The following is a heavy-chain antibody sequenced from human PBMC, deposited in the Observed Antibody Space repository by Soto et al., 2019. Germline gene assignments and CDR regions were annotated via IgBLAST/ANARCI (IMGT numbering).Heavy chain of an antibody. V-gene: IGHV4-39*01. J-gene: IGHJ3*02. CDR1: GGSISGTSYY. CDR2: TYYSGST. CDR3: ARPTVPGTSDAFDI. D-gene: IGHD6-19*01. Sequence: QLQLQESGPRLARPSETLSLTCTVSGGSISGTSYYWGWIRQPPGKGLEWIGSTYYSGSTYYNPSLKSRVTISVDTSKNQFSLKLRSVTDADTAVYYCARPTVPGTSDAFDIWGQGAMVTVYS.